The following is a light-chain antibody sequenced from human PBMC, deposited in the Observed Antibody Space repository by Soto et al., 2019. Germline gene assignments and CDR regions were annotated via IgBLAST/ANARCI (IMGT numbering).Light chain of an antibody. CDR1: QDINNY. CDR3: QHYDNLPRVT. V-gene: IGKV1-33*01. Sequence: DSQMTQSPSSLSASVGDRVTITCQASQDINNYLIWYQQKPGKAPKLLIYDASNLETGVPSRFSGSGSGTDFILTISSLQPEDTATYYCQHYDNLPRVTFGPGTKVEIK. J-gene: IGKJ3*01. CDR2: DAS.